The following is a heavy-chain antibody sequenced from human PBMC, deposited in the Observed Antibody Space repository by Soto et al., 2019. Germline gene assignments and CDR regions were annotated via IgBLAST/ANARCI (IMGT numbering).Heavy chain of an antibody. CDR1: GYTFTSYN. CDR2: INPRGFFT. V-gene: IGHV1-46*01. J-gene: IGHJ5*02. Sequence: QVQLVQSGAEVKKPGASVKVSCKASGYTFTSYNIHWVRQAPGQGLEWVGMINPRGFFTTYAQKFRGRVTMTGDTSTSVVYMELTNLRSEDTAMYYCARAAGLFGELVWFDPWGQGTLVSVSS. CDR3: ARAAGLFGELVWFDP. D-gene: IGHD3-10*02.